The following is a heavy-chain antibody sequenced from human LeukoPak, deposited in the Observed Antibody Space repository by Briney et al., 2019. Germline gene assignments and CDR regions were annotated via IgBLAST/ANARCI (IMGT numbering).Heavy chain of an antibody. J-gene: IGHJ4*02. CDR3: AKTPMLVLTGYFDY. Sequence: GGSLRLSCAASGFTFSSYAMHWVRQAPGKGLEWVAVISYDGSNKYYADSVKGRFTISRDNSKNTLYLQMNSLRAEDTAVYYCAKTPMLVLTGYFDYWGQGTLVAVSS. D-gene: IGHD3-9*01. CDR1: GFTFSSYA. CDR2: ISYDGSNK. V-gene: IGHV3-30*04.